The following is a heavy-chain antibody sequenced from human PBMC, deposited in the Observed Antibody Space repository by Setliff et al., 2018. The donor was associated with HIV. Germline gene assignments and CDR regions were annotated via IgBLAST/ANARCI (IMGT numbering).Heavy chain of an antibody. Sequence: GGSLRLSCTASGYNFRDYGLNWVRQAPGRGLEWVGFIRSNAYGGTTDFAASVKGRFTISRDDSRGIAYLQMNSLKTEDTGVYYCARDNYDSAGHSTEEHFMHWGQGTLVTV. CDR1: GYNFRDYG. D-gene: IGHD3-22*01. CDR3: ARDNYDSAGHSTEEHFMH. CDR2: IRSNAYGGTT. V-gene: IGHV3-49*04. J-gene: IGHJ1*01.